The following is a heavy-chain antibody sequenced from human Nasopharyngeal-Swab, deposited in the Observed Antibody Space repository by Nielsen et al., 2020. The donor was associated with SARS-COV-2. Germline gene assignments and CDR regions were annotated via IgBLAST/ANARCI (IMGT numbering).Heavy chain of an antibody. V-gene: IGHV4-4*02. J-gene: IGHJ4*02. Sequence: SETLSLTCAVSDGSTVSYEWWTWVRQSPGKGLEWIGETHHDGTTYYNASLRSRVTISVDKSKDQISLKLSFVTAADTAVYYCAGHSGWRGPDNWGQGTLVTVSS. CDR1: DGSTVSYEW. CDR3: AGHSGWRGPDN. CDR2: THHDGTT. D-gene: IGHD6-19*01.